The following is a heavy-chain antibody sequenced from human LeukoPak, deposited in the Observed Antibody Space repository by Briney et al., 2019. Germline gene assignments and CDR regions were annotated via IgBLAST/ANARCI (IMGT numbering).Heavy chain of an antibody. Sequence: PGGSLRLSCAASGFTFSSYEMNWVRQAPGKGLEWVSYISSSGSTIYYADSVKGRFTISRDNAKNSLCLQMNSLRAEDTAVYYCARERADSEDYYYGMDVWGKGTTVTVSS. CDR1: GFTFSSYE. D-gene: IGHD3-10*01. CDR2: ISSSGSTI. V-gene: IGHV3-48*03. CDR3: ARERADSEDYYYGMDV. J-gene: IGHJ6*04.